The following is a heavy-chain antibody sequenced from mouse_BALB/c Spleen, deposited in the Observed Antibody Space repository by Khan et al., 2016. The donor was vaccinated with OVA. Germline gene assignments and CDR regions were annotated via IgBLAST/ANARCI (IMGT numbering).Heavy chain of an antibody. V-gene: IGHV1-81*01. CDR1: GYRFTDYV. D-gene: IGHD1-1*01. CDR3: ARVGYGSFAY. J-gene: IGHJ3*01. CDR2: IYHGSGSP. Sequence: QVQLQQSGPELVKPGASVKMSCKASGYRFTDYVIIWVKQRTGQGLEWLGEIYHGSGSPYYNENFKGTATLTADISSNTAYMKLSSLKSEDSAVYFCARVGYGSFAYWGQGTLVTVSA.